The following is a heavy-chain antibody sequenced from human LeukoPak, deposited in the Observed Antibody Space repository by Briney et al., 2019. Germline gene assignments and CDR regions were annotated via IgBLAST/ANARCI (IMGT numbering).Heavy chain of an antibody. D-gene: IGHD4-11*01. CDR1: GYTFTGYY. CDR3: AVTTVTTVGYFQH. CDR2: TNPNSGGT. V-gene: IGHV1-2*02. Sequence: ASVKVSCKSSGYTFTGYYMHWVRQAPGQGLEWMGWTNPNSGGTNYAQKFQGRVTMTRDTSISTAYMELSRLRSDDTAVYYCAVTTVTTVGYFQHWGQGTLVTVSS. J-gene: IGHJ1*01.